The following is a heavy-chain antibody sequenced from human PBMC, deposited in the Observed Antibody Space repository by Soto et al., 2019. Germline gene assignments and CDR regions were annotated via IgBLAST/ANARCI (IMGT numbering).Heavy chain of an antibody. CDR1: GGTFSRYA. CDR3: ARGGGIVVVTAPYDH. J-gene: IGHJ4*02. D-gene: IGHD2-21*02. V-gene: IGHV1-69*13. Sequence: SVNVSCNTSGGTFSRYAISLVRQAPGQGLEWMGGIIPMFGTANYAQKFQGRVTITADESTSTAYMELSSLRSEDTAVYYCARGGGIVVVTAPYDHWGQGILVTVSS. CDR2: IIPMFGTA.